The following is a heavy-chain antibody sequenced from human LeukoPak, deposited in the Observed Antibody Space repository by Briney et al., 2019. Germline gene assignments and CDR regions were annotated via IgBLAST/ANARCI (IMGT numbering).Heavy chain of an antibody. CDR2: VNRDGSET. CDR3: ARNNGMDV. CDR1: GFALSSHW. J-gene: IGHJ6*02. V-gene: IGHV3-7*03. Sequence: PGESLRLSCAASGFALSSHWMTWVRQVPGRGPEWVANVNRDGSETDYLDSVKGRFTISKDNAKNSLYLQMNSLRAEDTALYHCARNNGMDVWGQGTTVIVSS.